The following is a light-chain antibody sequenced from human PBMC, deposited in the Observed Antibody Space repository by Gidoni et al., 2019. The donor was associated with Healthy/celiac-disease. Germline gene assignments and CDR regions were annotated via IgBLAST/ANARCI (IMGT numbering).Light chain of an antibody. Sequence: SYELTQPPSVSVSPGQTASITCSGDKLGDTYACWYQQKPGQPPVLVIYQDSKRPSGIPERFSGANSGNTATLTISGTQAMDEADYYCQAWDSSTAVFGTGTKVTVL. CDR2: QDS. CDR1: KLGDTY. CDR3: QAWDSSTAV. V-gene: IGLV3-1*01. J-gene: IGLJ1*01.